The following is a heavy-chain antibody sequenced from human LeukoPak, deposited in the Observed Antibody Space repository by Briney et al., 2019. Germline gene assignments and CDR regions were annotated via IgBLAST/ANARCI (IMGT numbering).Heavy chain of an antibody. CDR3: AKVIRYSGWYVEN. CDR2: ITARGNTP. CDR1: KFTLSSYA. J-gene: IGHJ4*02. V-gene: IGHV3-23*01. Sequence: GGSLRLSCAASKFTLSSYAMSWVRQAPGKGLEWVSGITARGNTPFYADSLKGRFTISRDNSKNTLYLQMTNLGAEDTAIYYCAKVIRYSGWYVENWGQGTLVTVSS. D-gene: IGHD6-19*01.